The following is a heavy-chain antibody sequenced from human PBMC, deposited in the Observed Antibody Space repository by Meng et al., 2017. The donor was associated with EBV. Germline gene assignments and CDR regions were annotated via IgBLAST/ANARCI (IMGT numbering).Heavy chain of an antibody. V-gene: IGHV1-69*01. J-gene: IGHJ4*02. Sequence: QVQVEQSGAEVKRPGSSVKISCKTSGGPFRSDAVSWVRQGPGQGLEWLGGLIPMSGAPHYAQKFQDRVTITADEYTRTHYMELSSLRSDDTAMYYGASESGRGFTPDFWGQGTLVTVSS. D-gene: IGHD3-10*01. CDR1: GGPFRSDA. CDR2: LIPMSGAP. CDR3: ASESGRGFTPDF.